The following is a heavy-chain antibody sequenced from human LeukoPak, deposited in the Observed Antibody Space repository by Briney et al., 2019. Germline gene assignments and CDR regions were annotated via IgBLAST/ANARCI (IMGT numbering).Heavy chain of an antibody. D-gene: IGHD6-19*01. Sequence: GGTLRLSCAASGFTFSNYGMSWVRQAPGKGLEWVSAISGSGISTYYADSVKGRFTISRDNSKNTLYLQMNSLRAEDTAVYYCAKGSPVAGRWYFDYWGQGTLVTVSS. CDR2: ISGSGIST. J-gene: IGHJ4*02. V-gene: IGHV3-23*01. CDR3: AKGSPVAGRWYFDY. CDR1: GFTFSNYG.